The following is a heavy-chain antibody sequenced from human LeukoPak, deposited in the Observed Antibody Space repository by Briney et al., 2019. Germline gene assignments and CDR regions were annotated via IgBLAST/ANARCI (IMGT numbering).Heavy chain of an antibody. J-gene: IGHJ3*02. CDR1: GFTFGRYW. D-gene: IGHD1-26*01. CDR3: AGDLGWDDVFDI. V-gene: IGHV3-74*01. CDR2: INSDGSST. Sequence: RGSLRLSCAASGFTFGRYWMHWVRQAPGKGLVWVSRINSDGSSTSYADSVKGRFTISRDNAKNTLYLQINSLRAEDAAVYYCAGDLGWDDVFDIWGQGTKVTVSS.